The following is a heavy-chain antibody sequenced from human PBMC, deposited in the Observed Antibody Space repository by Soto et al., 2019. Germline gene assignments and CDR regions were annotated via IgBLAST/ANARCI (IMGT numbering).Heavy chain of an antibody. CDR2: IYPGDSDT. J-gene: IGHJ6*02. Sequence: PGESLKISCKGSGYSFTSYWIGWVRQMPGKGLELMGIIYPGDSDTRYSPSFQGQVTISADKSISTAYLQWSSLKASDTAMYYCARTAADGKYYYGMDVWGQGTTVTVSS. V-gene: IGHV5-51*01. CDR3: ARTAADGKYYYGMDV. D-gene: IGHD6-13*01. CDR1: GYSFTSYW.